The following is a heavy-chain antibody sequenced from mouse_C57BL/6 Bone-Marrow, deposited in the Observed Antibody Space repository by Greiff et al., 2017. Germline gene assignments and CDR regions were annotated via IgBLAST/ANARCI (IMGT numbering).Heavy chain of an antibody. CDR2: ISYDGSN. V-gene: IGHV3-6*01. Sequence: DVQLQESGPGLVKPSQSLSLTCSVTGYSITSGYYWNWIRQFPGNKLEWMGYISYDGSNNYNPSLKNRISITRDTSKNQFFLKLNSVTTEDTATYYCARDSSNYPFDYWGQGTTLTVSS. CDR1: GYSITSGYY. CDR3: ARDSSNYPFDY. J-gene: IGHJ2*01. D-gene: IGHD2-5*01.